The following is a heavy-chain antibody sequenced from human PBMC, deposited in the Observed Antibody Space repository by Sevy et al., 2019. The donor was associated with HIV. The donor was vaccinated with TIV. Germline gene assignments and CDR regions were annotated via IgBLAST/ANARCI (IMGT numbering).Heavy chain of an antibody. CDR2: INHSGST. CDR3: ARHCGSTSCSHAFDI. D-gene: IGHD2-2*01. Sequence: SQTLSLTCAVYGGSFSGYYWSWIRQPPGKGLEWIGEINHSGSTNYNPSLKSRVTISVDTSKNQFSLKLSSLTAADTAVYYCARHCGSTSCSHAFDIWGQRTIVTVSS. CDR1: GGSFSGYY. V-gene: IGHV4-34*01. J-gene: IGHJ3*02.